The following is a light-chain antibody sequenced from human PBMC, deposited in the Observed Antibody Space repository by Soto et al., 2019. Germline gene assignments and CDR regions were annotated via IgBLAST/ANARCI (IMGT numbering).Light chain of an antibody. J-gene: IGLJ1*01. Sequence: QSALTQPPSASGSPGQSVTISCTGTSSDVGGYNYVSWYQQHPGKAPKLMIYEVSKRPSGVPDRFSGSKSGNTASLTVSGLQAEYYADYYSSSYAGLNIYVFGTGTNLTV. CDR1: SSDVGGYNY. CDR2: EVS. CDR3: SSYAGLNIYV. V-gene: IGLV2-8*01.